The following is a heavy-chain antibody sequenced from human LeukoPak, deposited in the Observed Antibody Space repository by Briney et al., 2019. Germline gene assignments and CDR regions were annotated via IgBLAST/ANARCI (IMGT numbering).Heavy chain of an antibody. J-gene: IGHJ4*02. CDR1: GGSISSSSYY. V-gene: IGHV4-39*01. CDR2: IYYSGST. CDR3: ASSGWWETVHYFDY. D-gene: IGHD6-19*01. Sequence: SETLSLTCTVSGGSISSSSYYWGWIRQPPGKGLEWIGSIYYSGSTYYNPSLKSRITISVDTSKNQFSLKPSSVTAADTAVYYCASSGWWETVHYFDYWGQGTLVTVSS.